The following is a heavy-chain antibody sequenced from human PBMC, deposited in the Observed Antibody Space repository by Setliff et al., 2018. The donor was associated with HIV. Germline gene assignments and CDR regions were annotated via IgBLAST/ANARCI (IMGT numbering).Heavy chain of an antibody. CDR3: ARAAAGNTVPFDL. J-gene: IGHJ4*02. CDR2: VSSRGDT. CDR1: DSGTYY. Sequence: SETLSLTCTVSDSGTYYWSWIRQPAGQGLEWIGRVSSRGDTNYNPSLKSRVTMSVDTSKNQFSLKLTSVTASDTAVYYCARAAAGNTVPFDLWGQGSPVTVSS. D-gene: IGHD4-17*01. V-gene: IGHV4-4*07.